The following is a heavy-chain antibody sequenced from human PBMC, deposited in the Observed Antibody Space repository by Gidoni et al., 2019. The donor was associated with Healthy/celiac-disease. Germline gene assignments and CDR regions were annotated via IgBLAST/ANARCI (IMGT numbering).Heavy chain of an antibody. CDR1: GFTFSNAW. J-gene: IGHJ1*01. Sequence: EVQLVASGGGLVKPGGSLSLPCAASGFTFSNAWMSWVRQAPGKGLEWVGRIKSKTDGGTTDYAAPVKGRFTISRDDSKNTLYLQMNSLKTEDTAVYYCTARQSSGWYLDFRHWGQGTLVTVSS. V-gene: IGHV3-15*01. CDR2: IKSKTDGGTT. CDR3: TARQSSGWYLDFRH. D-gene: IGHD6-19*01.